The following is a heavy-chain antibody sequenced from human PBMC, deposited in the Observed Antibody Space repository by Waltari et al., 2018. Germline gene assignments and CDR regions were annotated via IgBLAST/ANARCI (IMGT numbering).Heavy chain of an antibody. Sequence: QVQLVQSGAEVKKPGSSVKVSCKASGGTFSSYAISWVRQAPGQGLEWMGGIIPILGIANYAQKFQGRVTITADESTSTAYMELSSLRSEDTAVYYCARDLNAVGRGSGSQLGGTNYWGQGTLVTVSS. CDR1: GGTFSSYA. V-gene: IGHV1-69*04. D-gene: IGHD1-26*01. J-gene: IGHJ4*02. CDR2: IIPILGIA. CDR3: ARDLNAVGRGSGSQLGGTNY.